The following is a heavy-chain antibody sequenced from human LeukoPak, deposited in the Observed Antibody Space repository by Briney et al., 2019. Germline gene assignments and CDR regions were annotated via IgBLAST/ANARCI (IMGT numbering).Heavy chain of an antibody. CDR3: ARDAGYYDSSGLGTFDI. CDR1: GGTFSSYA. V-gene: IGHV1-69*04. D-gene: IGHD3-22*01. Sequence: GSSVKVSCKASGGTFSSYAISWVRQAPGQGLEWMGRIIPISGIANYAQKFQGRVTITADKSTSTAYMELSSLRSEDTAVYYCARDAGYYDSSGLGTFDIWGQGTMVTVSS. J-gene: IGHJ3*02. CDR2: IIPISGIA.